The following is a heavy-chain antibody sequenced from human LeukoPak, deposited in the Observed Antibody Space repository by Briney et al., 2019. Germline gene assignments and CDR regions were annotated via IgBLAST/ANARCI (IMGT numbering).Heavy chain of an antibody. Sequence: GGSLRLSCAASGLTFSSYWMHWVRQAPGRGPEWVANVNRDGSETYYLDSVKGRFTISKDNAKNSLYLQMNSLRAEDTALYHCARNNGMDVWGQGTTVIVSS. CDR1: GLTFSSYW. CDR2: VNRDGSET. V-gene: IGHV3-7*03. CDR3: ARNNGMDV. J-gene: IGHJ6*02.